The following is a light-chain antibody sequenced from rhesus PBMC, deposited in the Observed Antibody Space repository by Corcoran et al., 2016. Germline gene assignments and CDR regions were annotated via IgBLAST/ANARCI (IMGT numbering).Light chain of an antibody. Sequence: DIQMTQSPSSLSASVGDRVTITCRASQGISSYLAWYQQNPWKAPKLLIYKASTLQSGVPSRFSGSGSGTDFTLPISSLQPEDFATYYCQQHNSYPWTFGQGTKVEIK. CDR3: QQHNSYPWT. CDR2: KAS. J-gene: IGKJ1*01. CDR1: QGISSY. V-gene: IGKV1-25*01.